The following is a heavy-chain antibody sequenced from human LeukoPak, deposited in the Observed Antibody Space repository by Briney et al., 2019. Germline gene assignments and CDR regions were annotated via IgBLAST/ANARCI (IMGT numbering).Heavy chain of an antibody. J-gene: IGHJ5*02. V-gene: IGHV1-2*02. D-gene: IGHD3-3*01. CDR2: IHPNNGDT. Sequence: GDSVKVSCKASGYTFSGTGWYLYWLRQAPGQGLECMGWIHPNNGDTAYAQKFQGRVTMTRDTSISTAYMELSRLRSDDTAVYYCARGRDFWSGYDENWFDPWGQGTLVTVSS. CDR1: GYTFSGTGWY. CDR3: ARGRDFWSGYDENWFDP.